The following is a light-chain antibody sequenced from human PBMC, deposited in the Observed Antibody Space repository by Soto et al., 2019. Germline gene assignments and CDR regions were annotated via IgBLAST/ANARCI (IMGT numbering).Light chain of an antibody. CDR3: QQYDNLPYT. Sequence: DIQMTQSPSSLSASVGDRVTITCQASQDIAKYLSWHQQEPGKPPRLLIYDASNLETGVPSRFSASGSGTDFAFTISSLQPEDIATYYCQQYDNLPYTFGQGTKLDI. CDR1: QDIAKY. J-gene: IGKJ2*01. V-gene: IGKV1-33*01. CDR2: DAS.